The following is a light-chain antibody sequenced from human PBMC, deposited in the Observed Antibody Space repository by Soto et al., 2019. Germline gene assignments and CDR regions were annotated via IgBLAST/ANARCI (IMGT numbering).Light chain of an antibody. J-gene: IGLJ1*01. CDR3: SSYTTSAPYV. V-gene: IGLV2-14*02. CDR1: SSDVGSYNL. Sequence: QPVLTQPASVSGSPGQSITISCTGTSSDVGSYNLVSWYQQHPGKAPKLMIYEGSKRPSGVSNRFSGSKSGNTASLTISGLQAEDEADYYCSSYTTSAPYVFGSGTKVTVL. CDR2: EGS.